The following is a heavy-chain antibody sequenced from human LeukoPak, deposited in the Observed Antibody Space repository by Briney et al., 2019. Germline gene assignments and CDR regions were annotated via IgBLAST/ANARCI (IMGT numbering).Heavy chain of an antibody. CDR1: GYTFTSYY. CDR3: AREELLVGPFDI. Sequence: ASVKVSCKASGYTFTSYYMHWVRQAPGQGLEWMGIINPSGGSTSYAQKFQGRVTMTRDTSTSTVYMELSSLRSEDTAVHYCAREELLVGPFDIWGQGTMVTVSS. CDR2: INPSGGST. J-gene: IGHJ3*02. V-gene: IGHV1-46*01. D-gene: IGHD3-10*01.